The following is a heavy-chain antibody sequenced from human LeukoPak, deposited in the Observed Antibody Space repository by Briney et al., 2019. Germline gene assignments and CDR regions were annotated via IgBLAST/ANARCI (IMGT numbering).Heavy chain of an antibody. J-gene: IGHJ4*02. CDR2: INHSGST. V-gene: IGHV4-34*01. CDR1: GGSFSGYY. D-gene: IGHD6-13*01. Sequence: SETLSLTCAVYGGSFSGYYWSWIRQPPGKGLEWIGEINHSGSTNYNPSLKSRVTISVDTSKNQFSLKLSSVTAADTAVYYCATRSAAAGDDYYFDYWGQGTLVTVSS. CDR3: ATRSAAAGDDYYFDY.